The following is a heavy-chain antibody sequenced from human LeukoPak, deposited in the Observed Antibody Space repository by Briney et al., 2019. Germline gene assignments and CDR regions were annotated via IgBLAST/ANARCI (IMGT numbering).Heavy chain of an antibody. CDR2: ISGSSSYI. Sequence: PGGSLRLSCVASGFTFSSYSMNWVRQAPGKGLEWVSSISGSSSYIYYADSVKGRFSISRDNAQKSLYLQMNSLRVDDTAVCFCARGDGDDSYYKDYWGQGTLVTVSS. J-gene: IGHJ4*02. CDR1: GFTFSSYS. CDR3: ARGDGDDSYYKDY. V-gene: IGHV3-21*01. D-gene: IGHD4-11*01.